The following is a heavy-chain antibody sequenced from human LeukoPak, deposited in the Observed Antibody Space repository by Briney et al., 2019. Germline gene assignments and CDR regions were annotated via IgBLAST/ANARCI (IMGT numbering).Heavy chain of an antibody. V-gene: IGHV3-21*01. CDR2: ISSSSSYI. J-gene: IGHJ6*03. D-gene: IGHD6-19*01. Sequence: GGSLRLSCAASGFTFSSYSMNWVRQAPGKGLEWVSSISSSSSYIYYADSVKGRFTISRDNAKNSLYLQMNSLRAEDTAVYYCARGRVEQWLPTIYYYYYYMDVWGKGTTVTVSS. CDR1: GFTFSSYS. CDR3: ARGRVEQWLPTIYYYYYYMDV.